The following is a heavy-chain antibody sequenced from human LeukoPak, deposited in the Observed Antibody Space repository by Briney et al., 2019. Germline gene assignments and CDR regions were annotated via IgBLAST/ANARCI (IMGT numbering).Heavy chain of an antibody. CDR2: FDPEDGET. V-gene: IGHV1-24*01. J-gene: IGHJ4*02. D-gene: IGHD4-17*01. Sequence: ASVKVSCKVSGYTLTELSMHWVRQAPGKGLEWMGGFDPEDGETIYAQKFQGRVTTTEDTSTDTAYMELSSLRSEDTAVYYCATGRTTVTTPLDYWGQGTLVTVSS. CDR3: ATGRTTVTTPLDY. CDR1: GYTLTELS.